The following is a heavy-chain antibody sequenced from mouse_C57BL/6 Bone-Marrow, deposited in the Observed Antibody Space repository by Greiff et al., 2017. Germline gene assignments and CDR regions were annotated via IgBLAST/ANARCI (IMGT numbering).Heavy chain of an antibody. CDR1: GYTFTSYG. D-gene: IGHD2-5*01. Sequence: QVQLQQSGAELARPGASVKLSCKASGYTFTSYGISWVKQRTGQGLEWIGEIYPRSGNTYYNEKFKGKATLTADKSSSTAYMELRSLTSEDSAVYFSARSGYYSNFYYAMDYWGQGTSVTVSS. J-gene: IGHJ4*01. CDR3: ARSGYYSNFYYAMDY. CDR2: IYPRSGNT. V-gene: IGHV1-81*01.